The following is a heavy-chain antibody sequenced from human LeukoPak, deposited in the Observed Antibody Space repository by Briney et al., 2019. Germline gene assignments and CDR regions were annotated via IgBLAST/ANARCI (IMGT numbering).Heavy chain of an antibody. CDR2: MNPNNGDS. J-gene: IGHJ4*02. V-gene: IGHV1-8*03. CDR3: ARTTSFTASGYDY. CDR1: GYTFTNYH. D-gene: IGHD6-25*01. Sequence: ASVKVSCKASGYTFTNYHINWVRPATAQGLEWMGWMNPNNGDSGYAQKFQGRVTITRDTSISTSCMELRSLRSDDTAVYFCARTTSFTASGYDYWGQGTLVTVSS.